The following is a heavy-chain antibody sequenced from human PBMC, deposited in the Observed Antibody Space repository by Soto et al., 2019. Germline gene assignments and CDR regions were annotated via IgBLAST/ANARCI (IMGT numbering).Heavy chain of an antibody. V-gene: IGHV1-69*01. Sequence: QVQLVQSGAEVKKPGSSVKVSCKASGGTFSSYAISWVRQAPGQGLEWMGGIIPIFGTANYAQKFQGRVTITADEAASRAYMELSSLRSEDRAVYYCARDEVTGTTGANFDYWGQGTLVTVSS. CDR3: ARDEVTGTTGANFDY. J-gene: IGHJ4*02. D-gene: IGHD1-7*01. CDR2: IIPIFGTA. CDR1: GGTFSSYA.